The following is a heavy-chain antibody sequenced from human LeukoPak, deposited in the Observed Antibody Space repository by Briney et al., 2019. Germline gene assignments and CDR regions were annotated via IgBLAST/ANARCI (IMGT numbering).Heavy chain of an antibody. V-gene: IGHV4-34*01. CDR1: GGSFSGYY. Sequence: SETLSLTCAVYGGSFSGYYWSWIRQPPGKGLEWIGEINHSGSTNYNPSLTSRVTISVDTSKNQFSLKLSSVTAADTAVYYCARRYYYDSSGSRTRKGAFDIWGQGTMVTVSS. D-gene: IGHD3-22*01. CDR2: INHSGST. CDR3: ARRYYYDSSGSRTRKGAFDI. J-gene: IGHJ3*02.